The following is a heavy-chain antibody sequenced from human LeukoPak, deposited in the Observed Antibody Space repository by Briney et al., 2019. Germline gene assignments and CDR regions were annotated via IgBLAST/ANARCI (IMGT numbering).Heavy chain of an antibody. Sequence: GGSLRLSCAASGFTFDDYAMHWVRQAPGKGLEWVSGISWNSGSIGYADSVKGRFTISRDNAKNSLYLQMNSLRAEDTAVYYCARVIGVIGAFDIWGQGTMVTVSS. CDR3: ARVIGVIGAFDI. V-gene: IGHV3-9*01. D-gene: IGHD3-22*01. J-gene: IGHJ3*02. CDR1: GFTFDDYA. CDR2: ISWNSGSI.